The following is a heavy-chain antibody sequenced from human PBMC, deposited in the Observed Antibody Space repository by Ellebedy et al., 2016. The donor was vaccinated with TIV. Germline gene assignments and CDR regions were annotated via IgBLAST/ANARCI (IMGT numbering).Heavy chain of an antibody. CDR2: IIPILGIA. J-gene: IGHJ3*02. CDR1: GGTFSSYA. V-gene: IGHV1-69*04. CDR3: ARAMIQGSSSGIFDI. Sequence: AASVKVSCKASGGTFSSYAISWVRQAPGQGLEWMGRIIPILGIANYAQKFQGRVTITADKSTSTAYMELSSLRSEDTAVYYCARAMIQGSSSGIFDIWGQGTMVTVSS. D-gene: IGHD6-13*01.